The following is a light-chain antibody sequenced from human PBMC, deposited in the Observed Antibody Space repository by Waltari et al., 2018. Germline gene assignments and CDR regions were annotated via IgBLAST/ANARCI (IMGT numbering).Light chain of an antibody. CDR3: QACDRSLSASV. Sequence: QSVLTQPHSVSRAPGQSIPISRPGSSSNFGAGYEVPWYQQLPGTAPTLLIYANKNRPSGVPDRFSGSKSGTSASLAITGLQAEDEADYYCQACDRSLSASVFGGGTKLTVL. CDR1: SSNFGAGYE. J-gene: IGLJ3*02. V-gene: IGLV1-40*01. CDR2: ANK.